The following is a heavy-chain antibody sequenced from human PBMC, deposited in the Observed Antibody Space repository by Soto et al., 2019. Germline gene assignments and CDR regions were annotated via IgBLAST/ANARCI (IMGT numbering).Heavy chain of an antibody. D-gene: IGHD3-22*01. CDR3: STRAYDTNGYYRFDP. J-gene: IGHJ5*01. CDR1: GGSFSGHS. CDR2: INHSGRV. Sequence: QVQLQQWGAGLLKPSETLSLTCAVYGGSFSGHSWTWIRQSPGKGLEWIGDINHSGRVNYSPSHKSRVTISLDTSKNQFSLTLSAVTAADTAKYYCSTRAYDTNGYYRFDPWGQGTLVTVSS. V-gene: IGHV4-34*01.